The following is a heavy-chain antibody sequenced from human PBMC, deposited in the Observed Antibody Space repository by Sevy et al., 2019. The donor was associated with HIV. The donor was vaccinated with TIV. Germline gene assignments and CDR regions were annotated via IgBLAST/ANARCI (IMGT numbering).Heavy chain of an antibody. Sequence: ASVKVSCKASGYTFTGYYMHWLRQAPGQGLEWMGWINPDSGGPNYAPKFQGRVTLTRDTSISTAYMELSRLKSDDTVVYYCVRDDRDGYFDYWGQGTLITVSS. CDR3: VRDDRDGYFDY. J-gene: IGHJ4*02. CDR2: INPDSGGP. V-gene: IGHV1-2*02. CDR1: GYTFTGYY.